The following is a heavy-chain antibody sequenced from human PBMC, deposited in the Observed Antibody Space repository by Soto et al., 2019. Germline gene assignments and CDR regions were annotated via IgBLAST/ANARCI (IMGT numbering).Heavy chain of an antibody. Sequence: PSETLSLTCTVSCGSISSVDYYWSWIRQPPGKGLEWIGYIYYSGSTYYNPSLKSRVTISVDTSKNQFSLKLSSVTAADTAVYYCAGTWIQLWLGAFDIWGQGTMVTVSS. J-gene: IGHJ3*02. V-gene: IGHV4-30-4*01. CDR2: IYYSGST. CDR3: AGTWIQLWLGAFDI. D-gene: IGHD5-18*01. CDR1: CGSISSVDYY.